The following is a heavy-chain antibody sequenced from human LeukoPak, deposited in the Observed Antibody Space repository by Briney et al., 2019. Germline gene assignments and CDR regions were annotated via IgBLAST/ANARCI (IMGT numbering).Heavy chain of an antibody. CDR3: ANRYCSSSRCYNAFDI. CDR1: GFTFGSHS. J-gene: IGHJ3*02. D-gene: IGHD2-2*02. V-gene: IGHV1-18*01. Sequence: ASVKVSCKASGFTFGSHSISWVRQAPGQGLEWMGWISTYNGNTDYAQKVQGRVTVTADTSTSTAYMELRNLRSDDTATYFCANRYCSSSRCYNAFDIWGQGTMITVSS. CDR2: ISTYNGNT.